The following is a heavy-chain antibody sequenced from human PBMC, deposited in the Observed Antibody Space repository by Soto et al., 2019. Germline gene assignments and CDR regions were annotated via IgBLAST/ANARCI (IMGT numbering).Heavy chain of an antibody. J-gene: IGHJ6*02. Sequence: PSETLSLTCTVSGGSISSGGYYWSWIRQHPGKGLEWIGYIYYSGSTYYNPSLKSRVTISVDTSKNLFSLKLSSVTAADTAVYYCARDGDRKTTVTSDYYYGMDVWGQGTTVTVPS. CDR3: ARDGDRKTTVTSDYYYGMDV. CDR1: GGSISSGGYY. V-gene: IGHV4-31*03. D-gene: IGHD4-17*01. CDR2: IYYSGST.